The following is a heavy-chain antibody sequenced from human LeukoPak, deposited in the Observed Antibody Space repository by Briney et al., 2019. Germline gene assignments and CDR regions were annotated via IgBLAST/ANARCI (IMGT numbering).Heavy chain of an antibody. J-gene: IGHJ4*02. CDR1: GFTFSSYA. Sequence: GGSLRLSCAAAGFTFSSYAMRWVRQAPGKGVGLEWVSTIICSGRATYYGDSVKGLFTISRDNSKNTLYLQMNSLRAEDTAVYYCAKDFYDGSGYRLFDCWGQGTLVTVSS. V-gene: IGHV3-23*01. D-gene: IGHD3-22*01. CDR3: AKDFYDGSGYRLFDC. CDR2: IICSGRAT.